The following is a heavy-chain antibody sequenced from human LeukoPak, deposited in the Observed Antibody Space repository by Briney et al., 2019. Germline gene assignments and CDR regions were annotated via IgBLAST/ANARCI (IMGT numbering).Heavy chain of an antibody. Sequence: GASVKVSCKASGYTFTSYAMHWVRQAPGQRLEWMGWINAGNGNTKYSQKFQGRVTITRDTSASTAYMELSSLRSEDKAVYYCARDPRYSSGWYDYWGQGTLVTVSS. J-gene: IGHJ4*02. CDR1: GYTFTSYA. D-gene: IGHD6-19*01. V-gene: IGHV1-3*01. CDR2: INAGNGNT. CDR3: ARDPRYSSGWYDY.